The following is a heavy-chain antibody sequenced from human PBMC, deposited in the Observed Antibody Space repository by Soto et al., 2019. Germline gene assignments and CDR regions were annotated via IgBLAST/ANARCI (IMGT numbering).Heavy chain of an antibody. CDR2: IIPILGIA. CDR1: GGTFSSYT. J-gene: IGHJ6*03. Sequence: ASVKVSCKASGGTFSSYTISWVRQAPGQGLEWMGRIIPILGIANYAQKFQGRVTITADKSTSTAYMELSSLRSEDTAVYYCARENSGYTSLDYYYYYMDVWGKGTTVTVSS. D-gene: IGHD5-12*01. V-gene: IGHV1-69*02. CDR3: ARENSGYTSLDYYYYYMDV.